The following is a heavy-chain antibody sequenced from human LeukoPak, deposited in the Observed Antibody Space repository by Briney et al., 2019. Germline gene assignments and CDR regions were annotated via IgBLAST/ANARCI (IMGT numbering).Heavy chain of an antibody. CDR3: ARVNSMIADAFDI. Sequence: GGSLRLSCAASGFPFNTYRMNWIRQAPGKGLEWVSFISSSSLNIYYQDSVKGRFTISRDNTNNLLFLQMNSLRAEDTAVYYCARVNSMIADAFDIWGQGTMVTVSS. CDR2: ISSSSLNI. J-gene: IGHJ3*02. D-gene: IGHD3-22*01. V-gene: IGHV3-48*04. CDR1: GFPFNTYR.